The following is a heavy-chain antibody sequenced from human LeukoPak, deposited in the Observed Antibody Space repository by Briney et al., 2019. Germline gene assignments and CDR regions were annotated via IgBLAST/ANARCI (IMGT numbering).Heavy chain of an antibody. V-gene: IGHV6-1*01. Sequence: SQTLALTCAISGDSVSSNSVTWNWIRQSPSRGLEWLSRTYYRSTWYNDYAVSVRGRITVNPDTSKNQFSLHLNSVTPEDTAVYYCARRLTQYDCFDPWGQGILVTVSS. D-gene: IGHD2-2*01. CDR3: ARRLTQYDCFDP. CDR2: TYYRSTWYN. J-gene: IGHJ5*02. CDR1: GDSVSSNSVT.